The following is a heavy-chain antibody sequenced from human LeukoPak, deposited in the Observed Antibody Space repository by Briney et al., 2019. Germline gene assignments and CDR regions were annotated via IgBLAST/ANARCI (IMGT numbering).Heavy chain of an antibody. CDR2: INHSGST. D-gene: IGHD3-9*01. Sequence: SETLSLTCAVYGGSFSGYYWSWIRQPPGKGLEWIGEINHSGSTNYNPSLKSRVTISVDTSKNQFSLKLSSVTAADTAVYYCARGTRRPYYDILTGYYRVYYFDYWGQGTLVTVSS. CDR1: GGSFSGYY. J-gene: IGHJ4*02. V-gene: IGHV4-34*01. CDR3: ARGTRRPYYDILTGYYRVYYFDY.